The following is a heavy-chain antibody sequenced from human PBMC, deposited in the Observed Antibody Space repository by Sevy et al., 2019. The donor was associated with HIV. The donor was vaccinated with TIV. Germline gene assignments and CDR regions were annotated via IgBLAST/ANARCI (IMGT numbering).Heavy chain of an antibody. V-gene: IGHV3-7*01. CDR2: IKQDGSEK. CDR1: GFTFSSYW. J-gene: IGHJ4*02. CDR3: ARVLVGANARYFDY. D-gene: IGHD1-26*01. Sequence: GGSLRLSCAASGFTFSSYWMSLVRQAPGKGLEWVANIKQDGSEKYYVDSVKGRFTISRDNAKNSLYLQMNSLRAEDTAVYYCARVLVGANARYFDYWGQGTLVTVSS.